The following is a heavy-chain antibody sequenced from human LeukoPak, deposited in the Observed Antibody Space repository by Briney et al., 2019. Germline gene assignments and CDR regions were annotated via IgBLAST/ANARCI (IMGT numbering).Heavy chain of an antibody. V-gene: IGHV3-48*01. CDR3: ARGAYYYED. CDR1: GFTFSSHS. Sequence: GGSLRLSCAASGFTFSSHSMNWVRQAPGKGLEWVSYISSSSSTIYYADSVKGRFSISRDNAKNSLYLQMNSLRAEDTAVYYCARGAYYYEDWGQGTLVTVSS. CDR2: ISSSSSTI. D-gene: IGHD3-22*01. J-gene: IGHJ4*02.